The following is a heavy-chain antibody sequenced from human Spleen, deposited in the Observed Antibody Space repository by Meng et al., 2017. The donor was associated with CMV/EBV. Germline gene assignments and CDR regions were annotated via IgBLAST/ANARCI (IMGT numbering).Heavy chain of an antibody. Sequence: ASGFPLSPYWMHWVRQTPGQGLVWVSRVYTDGTSIGYADAVKGRFTISRDNAKNTLYLQMNGLRAEDTAVYYCARGQAAGGYVYIDYWGQGTLVTVSS. D-gene: IGHD5-12*01. CDR3: ARGQAAGGYVYIDY. V-gene: IGHV3-74*01. J-gene: IGHJ4*02. CDR1: GFPLSPYW. CDR2: VYTDGTSI.